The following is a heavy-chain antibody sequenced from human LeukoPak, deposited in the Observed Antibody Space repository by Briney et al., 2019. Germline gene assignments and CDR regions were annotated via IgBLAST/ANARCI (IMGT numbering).Heavy chain of an antibody. J-gene: IGHJ5*02. CDR2: IYYSGST. Sequence: SETLSLTCTVSGGSISSYYWSWIRQPPGKGLEWIGYIYYSGSTNYNPSLKSRVTISVDTSKNQFSLKLSSVTAADTAVYYCARGGLAVVNRWGPRAYNWFDPWGQGTLVTVSS. CDR3: ARGGLAVVNRWGPRAYNWFDP. V-gene: IGHV4-59*12. D-gene: IGHD2-21*01. CDR1: GGSISSYY.